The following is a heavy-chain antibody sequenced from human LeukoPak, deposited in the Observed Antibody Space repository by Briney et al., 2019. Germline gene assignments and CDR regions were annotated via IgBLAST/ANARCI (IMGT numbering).Heavy chain of an antibody. CDR3: AIGVRITMVRGVIYWFDP. D-gene: IGHD3-10*01. Sequence: ASVNVSCKSSGYTFTGHYMHWLGQPPAQGREWMGLINPNSGCTNYAQKFQGRLTMTRVTSIRTAYMELSRLRSDVTAVYYCAIGVRITMVRGVIYWFDPWGQGTLVTVSS. J-gene: IGHJ5*02. CDR2: INPNSGCT. V-gene: IGHV1-2*02. CDR1: GYTFTGHY.